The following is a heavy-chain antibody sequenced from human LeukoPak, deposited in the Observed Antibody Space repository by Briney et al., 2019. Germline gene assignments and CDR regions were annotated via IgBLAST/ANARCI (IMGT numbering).Heavy chain of an antibody. Sequence: KPSETLSLTCTVSGGSISSYYWSWIRHPAGKGLEWIGRVYTSGSTNYNPSLKSRVTMSVDTSKNQFSLKLSSVTAADTAVYYCARNSLYGDYVDYWGQGTLVTVSS. CDR3: ARNSLYGDYVDY. CDR2: VYTSGST. D-gene: IGHD4-17*01. CDR1: GGSISSYY. J-gene: IGHJ4*02. V-gene: IGHV4-4*07.